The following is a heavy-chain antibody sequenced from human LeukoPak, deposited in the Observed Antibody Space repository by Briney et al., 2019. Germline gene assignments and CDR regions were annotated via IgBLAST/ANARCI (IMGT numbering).Heavy chain of an antibody. CDR3: AKDLEWQQLGAVFGYFDY. CDR2: ISGSGGST. D-gene: IGHD6-13*01. CDR1: GFTFSGYA. Sequence: GGSLRLSCAASGFTFSGYAMSWVRQAPGKGLEWVSAISGSGGSTYYADSVKGRFTISRDNSKNTLYLQMNSLRAEDTAVYYCAKDLEWQQLGAVFGYFDYWGQGTLVTVSS. V-gene: IGHV3-23*01. J-gene: IGHJ4*02.